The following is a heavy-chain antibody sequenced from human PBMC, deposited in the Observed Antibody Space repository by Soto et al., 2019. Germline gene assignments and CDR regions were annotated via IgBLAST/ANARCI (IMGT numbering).Heavy chain of an antibody. V-gene: IGHV3-15*01. CDR3: TTARGKRYYYGMDV. J-gene: IGHJ6*02. CDR2: IKSKTDGGTT. CDR1: GFTFSNAW. Sequence: GGSLRLSCAASGFTFSNAWMSWVRQAPGKGLEWVGRIKSKTDGGTTDYAAPVKGRVTISRDDSKNTLYLQMNSLKTEDTAVYYCTTARGKRYYYGMDVWGQGTTVTV.